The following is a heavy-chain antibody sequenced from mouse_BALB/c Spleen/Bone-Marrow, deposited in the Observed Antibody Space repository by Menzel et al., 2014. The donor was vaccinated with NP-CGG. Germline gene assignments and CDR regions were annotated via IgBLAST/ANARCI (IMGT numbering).Heavy chain of an antibody. CDR3: ARGYDYDFDY. CDR1: GFTFSNFA. V-gene: IGHV5-6-5*01. Sequence: EVQLQESGGGLVKPGGSLKLSCAASGFTFSNFAMSWVRQTPDKRLEWVASIISGGSAYYPDSVKGRLSISRDNARDILFLQMSSLRFEDSAMYYCARGYDYDFDYWGQGTTLTVSS. D-gene: IGHD2-4*01. CDR2: IISGGSA. J-gene: IGHJ2*01.